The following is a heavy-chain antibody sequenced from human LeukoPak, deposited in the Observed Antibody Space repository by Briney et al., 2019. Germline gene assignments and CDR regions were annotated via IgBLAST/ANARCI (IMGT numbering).Heavy chain of an antibody. CDR1: GGSFSGYY. V-gene: IGHV4-34*01. J-gene: IGHJ4*02. CDR2: INHSGST. Sequence: SETLSLTCAVYGGSFSGYYWSWIRQPPGKGLEWIGEINHSGSTNYNPSLKSRVTISVDTSKNQFSLKLSSVTAADTAVYYCARGRTRGRLDYWGQGTLVTVSS. CDR3: ARGRTRGRLDY. D-gene: IGHD1-14*01.